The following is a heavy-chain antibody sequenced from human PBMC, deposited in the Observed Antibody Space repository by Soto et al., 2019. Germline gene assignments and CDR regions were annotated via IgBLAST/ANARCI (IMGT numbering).Heavy chain of an antibody. CDR1: GFTFSSYG. J-gene: IGHJ4*02. CDR3: ARGVWELGEVVDY. D-gene: IGHD1-26*01. V-gene: IGHV3-7*03. CDR2: IKQDGSEK. Sequence: VQLVESGGGVVQPGRSLRLSCAASGFTFSSYGMHWVRQAPGKGLEWVANIKQDGSEKYYVDSVKGRFTISRDNAKNSLYLQMNSLRAEDTAVYYCARGVWELGEVVDYWGQGTLVTVSS.